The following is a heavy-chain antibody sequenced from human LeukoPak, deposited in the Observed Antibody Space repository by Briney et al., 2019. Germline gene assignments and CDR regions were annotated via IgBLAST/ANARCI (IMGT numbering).Heavy chain of an antibody. D-gene: IGHD3-22*01. J-gene: IGHJ4*02. CDR1: GGSITSGDYY. CDR3: ARDDTYYYDSSSYPTRY. Sequence: SETLSLTCTVSGGSITSGDYYWSWIRQPPGKDQEWIGNIYYSGSTYYNPSLKSRVTISVDTSKNQFSLKLSSVTAADTAVYYCARDDTYYYDSSSYPTRYWGQGTLVTVSS. V-gene: IGHV4-30-4*08. CDR2: IYYSGST.